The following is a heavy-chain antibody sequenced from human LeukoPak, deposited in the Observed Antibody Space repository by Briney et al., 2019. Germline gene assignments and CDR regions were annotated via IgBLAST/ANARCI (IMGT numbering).Heavy chain of an antibody. CDR1: GYSFTSYW. CDR3: ARRTDYFDSSASTYYFDY. Sequence: GESLKISCKGSGYSFTSYWIGWVRQMPGKGLEWMVIIYPGDSDTRFSPSFQGQVTISADKSISTAYLQWSSLKASDTAMYYCARRTDYFDSSASTYYFDYWGQGTLVTVSS. J-gene: IGHJ4*02. V-gene: IGHV5-51*01. CDR2: IYPGDSDT. D-gene: IGHD3-22*01.